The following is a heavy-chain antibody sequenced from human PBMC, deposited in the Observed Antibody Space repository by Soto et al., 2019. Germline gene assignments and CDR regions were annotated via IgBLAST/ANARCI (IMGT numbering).Heavy chain of an antibody. J-gene: IGHJ6*02. CDR2: IIPILGTA. V-gene: IGHV1-69*13. CDR1: GGTFSSYA. CDR3: ARERYCSSTSCPSLRFYYYYGMDV. Sequence: SVKVSCKASGGTFSSYAISWVRQAPGQGLEWMGGIIPILGTANYAQKFQGRVTITADESTSTAYMELSSLRSEDTAVYYCARERYCSSTSCPSLRFYYYYGMDVWGQGTTVTVSS. D-gene: IGHD2-2*01.